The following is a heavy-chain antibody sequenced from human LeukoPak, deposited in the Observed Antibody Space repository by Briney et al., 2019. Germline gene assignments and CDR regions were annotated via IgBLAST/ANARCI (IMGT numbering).Heavy chain of an antibody. CDR3: ARARPQNYDSSRYYSAAFDI. CDR2: ISAKNGNT. Sequence: ASVKVSCKASGYTFTSYAMNWVRQAPGQGLEWVGWISAKNGNTNYAQDFQGRITLTRETSTSTVHMELRRLRSDDTAVYYCARARPQNYDSSRYYSAAFDIWGQGTMVTVSS. CDR1: GYTFTSYA. D-gene: IGHD3-22*01. J-gene: IGHJ3*02. V-gene: IGHV1-18*01.